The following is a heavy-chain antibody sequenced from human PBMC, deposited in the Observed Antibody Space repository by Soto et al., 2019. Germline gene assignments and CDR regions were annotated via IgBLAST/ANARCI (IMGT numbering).Heavy chain of an antibody. Sequence: PSETLSLTCAVYGGSFSSYSWNWIRQSPGKGLEWIGKITHSGSISYNPSLKSRVTISVDTSKNLFSLKLTSVTAADTSTYYCARANWRDWFDPWGQGTLVTVS. J-gene: IGHJ5*02. V-gene: IGHV4-34*01. D-gene: IGHD3-3*01. CDR1: GGSFSSYS. CDR2: ITHSGSI. CDR3: ARANWRDWFDP.